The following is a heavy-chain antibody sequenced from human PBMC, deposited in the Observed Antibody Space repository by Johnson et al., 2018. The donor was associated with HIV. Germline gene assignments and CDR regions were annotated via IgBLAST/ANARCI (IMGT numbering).Heavy chain of an antibody. Sequence: VQLVESGGGVVRPGGSLRLSCAASGFTFDDYGMSWVRQAPGKGLEWVSGINWNGGSTGYADSVKGRFTISRDNAKNSLYLQMTSLKTEDTALYFCTTEAMVSDDNFWSGYAFDIWGQGTMVTVSS. CDR3: TTEAMVSDDNFWSGYAFDI. CDR1: GFTFDDYG. V-gene: IGHV3-20*04. J-gene: IGHJ3*02. D-gene: IGHD3-3*01. CDR2: INWNGGST.